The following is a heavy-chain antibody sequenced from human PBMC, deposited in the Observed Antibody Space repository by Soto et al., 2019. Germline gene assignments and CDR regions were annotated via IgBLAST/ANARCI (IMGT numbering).Heavy chain of an antibody. V-gene: IGHV3-30*18. CDR3: AKQAPGTVTTADY. Sequence: GGSLRLSCAASGFTFSSYGMHWVRQAPGKGLEWVAVISYDGSNKYYADSVKGRFTISRDNSKNTLYLQMNSLRAEDTAVYYCAKQAPGTVTTADYWGQGTLVTVSS. D-gene: IGHD4-17*01. J-gene: IGHJ4*02. CDR1: GFTFSSYG. CDR2: ISYDGSNK.